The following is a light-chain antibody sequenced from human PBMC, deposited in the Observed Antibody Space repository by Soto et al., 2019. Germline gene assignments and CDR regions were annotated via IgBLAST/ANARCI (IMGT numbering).Light chain of an antibody. J-gene: IGLJ1*01. CDR3: QSYDSSLSEGV. CDR2: GNS. CDR1: SSNIGAGYD. V-gene: IGLV1-40*01. Sequence: QSVLTQPPSVSGAPGQRVTISCTGSSSNIGAGYDVHWYQQLPGTAPKLLIYGNSNRPSGVPDRFSGSKSGTSASQAITGLQAEDEADYYCQSYDSSLSEGVFGTGTKVTVL.